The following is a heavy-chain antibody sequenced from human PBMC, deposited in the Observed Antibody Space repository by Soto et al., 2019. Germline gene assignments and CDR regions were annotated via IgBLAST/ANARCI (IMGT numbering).Heavy chain of an antibody. J-gene: IGHJ6*03. D-gene: IGHD6-6*01. CDR2: IYSGGST. V-gene: IGHV3-66*01. CDR3: ARCHDGYSSSGYYYYYMDV. CDR1: GFTVSSNS. Sequence: EVQLVESGGGLVQPGGSLRLSCAASGFTVSSNSMSWVRQAPGKGLEWVSVIYSGGSTYYADSVKGRFTISRDNSKNTLYLQMNSLRAEDTAVYYCARCHDGYSSSGYYYYYMDVWGKGTTVTVSS.